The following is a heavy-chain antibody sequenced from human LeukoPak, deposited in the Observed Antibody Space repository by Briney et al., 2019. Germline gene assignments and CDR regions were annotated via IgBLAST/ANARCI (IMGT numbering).Heavy chain of an antibody. CDR3: ARERRYNYGYDN. CDR2: ISSSGSTI. D-gene: IGHD5-18*01. Sequence: GGSLRLSCAASGFTFSDYYMTWIRQAPGKGLEWLSYISSSGSTIYYADSVKGRFTISRDNAKNSLYLQMNSLRAEDTAVYYCARERRYNYGYDNWGQGTLVTVSS. J-gene: IGHJ4*02. CDR1: GFTFSDYY. V-gene: IGHV3-11*01.